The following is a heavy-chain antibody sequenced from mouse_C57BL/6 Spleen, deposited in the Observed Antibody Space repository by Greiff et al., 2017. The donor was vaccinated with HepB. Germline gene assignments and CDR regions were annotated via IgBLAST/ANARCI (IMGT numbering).Heavy chain of an antibody. V-gene: IGHV5-12*01. Sequence: EVMLVESGGGLVQPGGSLKLSCAASGFTFSDYYMYWVRQTPEKRLEWVAYISNGGGSTYYPDTVKGRFTISRDNAKNTLYLQMSRLKSEDTAMYYCARQGDLAYWGQGTLVTVSA. D-gene: IGHD3-3*01. CDR1: GFTFSDYY. J-gene: IGHJ3*01. CDR2: ISNGGGST. CDR3: ARQGDLAY.